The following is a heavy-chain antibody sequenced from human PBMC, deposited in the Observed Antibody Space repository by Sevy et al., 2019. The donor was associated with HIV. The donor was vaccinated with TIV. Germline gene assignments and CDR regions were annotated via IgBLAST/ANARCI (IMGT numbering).Heavy chain of an antibody. CDR1: GFTFSSYG. CDR2: ISYDGSNK. D-gene: IGHD5-12*01. J-gene: IGHJ3*02. V-gene: IGHV3-30*18. CDR3: AKGAAVGWLQFHDAFDI. Sequence: GGSLRLSCAASGFTFSSYGMHWVRQAPGKGLEWVAVISYDGSNKYYADSVKGRFTISRDNSKNTLYLQMNSLRAEDTAVYYCAKGAAVGWLQFHDAFDIWGQGTMVTVSS.